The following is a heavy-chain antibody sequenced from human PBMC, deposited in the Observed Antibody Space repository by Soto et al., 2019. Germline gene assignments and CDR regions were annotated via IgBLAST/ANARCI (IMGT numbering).Heavy chain of an antibody. D-gene: IGHD1-7*01. Sequence: QVQLQESGPGLVKPSQTLSLTCTVSGGSISSGGYYWSWIRQHPGKGLEWIGYIYYSGSTYSNQSIKHRVTISVDTSKNQFSLKLSSVTAADTAVYYCARVTGTDDAFDIWGQGTMVAVSS. J-gene: IGHJ3*02. CDR1: GGSISSGGYY. CDR2: IYYSGST. V-gene: IGHV4-31*03. CDR3: ARVTGTDDAFDI.